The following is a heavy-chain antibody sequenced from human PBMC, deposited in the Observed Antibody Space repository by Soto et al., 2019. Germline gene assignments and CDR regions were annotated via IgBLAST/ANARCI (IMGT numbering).Heavy chain of an antibody. CDR2: ITPFNGNT. D-gene: IGHD3-10*01. CDR3: ASLASGSDAFDL. CDR1: GYTFTYRH. V-gene: IGHV1-45*02. J-gene: IGHJ3*01. Sequence: QLHLVQSGAEVKKTGSSVQISCKASGYTFTYRHLHWVRQAPGQALEWMGWITPFNGNTYYAQKFKGNVIINRDESKSTVFLDLRSLRSEDTGMYYCASLASGSDAFDLWGQGTMVTVSS.